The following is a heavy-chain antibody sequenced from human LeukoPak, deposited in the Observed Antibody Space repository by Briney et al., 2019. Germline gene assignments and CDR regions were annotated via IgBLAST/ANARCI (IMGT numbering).Heavy chain of an antibody. D-gene: IGHD6-13*01. CDR1: GFTFSSYA. V-gene: IGHV3-23*01. CDR2: ISGSGGST. J-gene: IGHJ4*02. Sequence: GSLRLSCAASGFTFSSYAMSWVRQAPGKGLEWVSAISGSGGSTYYADSVKGRFTISRDNSKNTLYLQMNSLRAEDTAVYYCAKVTGYSSSWYEVDYWGQGTLVTVSS. CDR3: AKVTGYSSSWYEVDY.